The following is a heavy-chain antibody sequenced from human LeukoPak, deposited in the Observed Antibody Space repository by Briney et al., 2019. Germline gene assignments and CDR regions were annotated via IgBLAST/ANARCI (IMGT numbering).Heavy chain of an antibody. V-gene: IGHV3-64D*09. Sequence: PGGTLRLSCSASGFTFRSYAMHLVRKARGKRLEYVSLISGNGGSTYYADSVKGRFTISRDNSKNPLYLQMTSLRAEDTAVYYCVKGDRSRWYYFDYWGQGTLVTVSS. CDR3: VKGDRSRWYYFDY. D-gene: IGHD6-13*01. CDR2: ISGNGGST. CDR1: GFTFRSYA. J-gene: IGHJ4*02.